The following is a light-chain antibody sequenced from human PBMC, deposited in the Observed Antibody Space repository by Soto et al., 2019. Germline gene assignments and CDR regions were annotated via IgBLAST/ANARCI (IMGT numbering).Light chain of an antibody. Sequence: DIQMTQSPSSLSASVGDRVTITCRASQSIRNFLTWYQHKRGKAPNLLIYAASTLHSGVPSRFSGSGSGTDCSLTINTLPPEDCATYLCQQTYRAPRTFGQGTKLEIK. CDR2: AAS. CDR1: QSIRNF. CDR3: QQTYRAPRT. V-gene: IGKV1-39*01. J-gene: IGKJ2*01.